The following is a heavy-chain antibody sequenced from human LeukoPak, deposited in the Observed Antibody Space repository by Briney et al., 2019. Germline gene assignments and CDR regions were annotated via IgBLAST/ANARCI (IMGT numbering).Heavy chain of an antibody. CDR3: AKTYDYVWGSYRSNWFDP. D-gene: IGHD3-16*02. J-gene: IGHJ5*02. Sequence: PSETLSLTCAVYGGSFSGYYWSWIRQPPGKGLEWIGEINHSGSTNYNPSLKSRVTISVDTSKSQFSLKLSSVTAADTAVYYCAKTYDYVWGSYRSNWFDPWGQGTLVTVSS. CDR2: INHSGST. V-gene: IGHV4-34*01. CDR1: GGSFSGYY.